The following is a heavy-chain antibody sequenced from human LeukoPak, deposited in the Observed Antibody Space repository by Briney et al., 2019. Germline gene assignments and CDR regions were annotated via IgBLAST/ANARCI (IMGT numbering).Heavy chain of an antibody. Sequence: QAGGSLRLSCVGTGFTFSSHGMHWVRQRPGKGLEWVAVVSSEGSVTYYADSVKGRFTIGRDNSKNSMYLQMNDLRPEDTAVYYCAKEGIWPAKCAFDVWGQGTMVTVSS. CDR1: GFTFSSHG. CDR3: AKEGIWPAKCAFDV. D-gene: IGHD2-21*01. V-gene: IGHV3-30*18. CDR2: VSSEGSVT. J-gene: IGHJ3*01.